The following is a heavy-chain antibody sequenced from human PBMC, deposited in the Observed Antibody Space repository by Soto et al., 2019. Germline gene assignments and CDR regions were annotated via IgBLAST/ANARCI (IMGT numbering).Heavy chain of an antibody. D-gene: IGHD1-1*01. J-gene: IGHJ4*02. Sequence: QVQLVQSGAEVKKPGASVKVSCKASGYTFTSYDINWVRQATGQGLEWMGWMNPNSGNTGYAQKFQGRVTMTRNTSVSTSEVELSSLRSEDTAVYDCARGEAYNWHDVQVDYWVQGTLVTVSS. CDR1: GYTFTSYD. CDR3: ARGEAYNWHDVQVDY. V-gene: IGHV1-8*01. CDR2: MNPNSGNT.